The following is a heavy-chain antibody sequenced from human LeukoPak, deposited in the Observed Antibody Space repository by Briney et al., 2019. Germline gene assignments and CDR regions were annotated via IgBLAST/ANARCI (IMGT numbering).Heavy chain of an antibody. V-gene: IGHV3-30-3*01. CDR3: ARDKGDYDTSGSLFVF. Sequence: SGGSLRLSCAASGFTFSSYAMHWVRQAPGKWLEWVAVISYDGSNKYYADSVKGRFTISRDNSKNTLYLQMNSLRAEDTAVYYCARDKGDYDTSGSLFVFGGQGTLVTVSS. CDR1: GFTFSSYA. J-gene: IGHJ4*02. CDR2: ISYDGSNK. D-gene: IGHD3-22*01.